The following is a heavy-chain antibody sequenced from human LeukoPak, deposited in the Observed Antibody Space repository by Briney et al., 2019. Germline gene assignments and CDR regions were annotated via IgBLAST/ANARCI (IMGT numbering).Heavy chain of an antibody. CDR3: QSRFLEWLLDY. D-gene: IGHD3-3*01. V-gene: IGHV4-39*01. Sequence: SETLSLTCTVSGGSISSNNYYRGWIRQPPGKGLEWIGSIYYGGYTYYNPSLKSRVTISVDTSKNQFSLKLSSVTAADTAIYYCQSRFLEWLLDYWGQGTLVTVSS. CDR2: IYYGGYT. J-gene: IGHJ4*02. CDR1: GGSISSNNYY.